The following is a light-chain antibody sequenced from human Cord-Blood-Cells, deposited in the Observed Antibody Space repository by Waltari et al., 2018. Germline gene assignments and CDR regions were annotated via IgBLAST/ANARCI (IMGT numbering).Light chain of an antibody. Sequence: QSALTQPASVSGSPGQSHTISCTGTSCDVGGYNTVSWYQQHPGKAPKRMIYDVSNRPSGVSNRFSGSKSGNTASLTISGLQAEDEADYYCSSYTSSSTWVFGGGTKLTVL. CDR1: SCDVGGYNT. CDR2: DVS. V-gene: IGLV2-14*03. CDR3: SSYTSSSTWV. J-gene: IGLJ3*02.